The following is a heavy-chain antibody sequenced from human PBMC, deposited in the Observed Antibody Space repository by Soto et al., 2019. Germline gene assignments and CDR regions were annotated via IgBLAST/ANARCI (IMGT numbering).Heavy chain of an antibody. CDR3: ARQRRVLLPFGASSPHGYFDY. V-gene: IGHV4-34*01. D-gene: IGHD3-10*01. CDR1: GGSFSGYY. CDR2: INHSGST. J-gene: IGHJ4*02. Sequence: XATLSLTCAVYGGSFSGYYWSWIRQPPGKGLEWIGEINHSGSTNYNPSLKSRVTISVDTSKNQFSLKLSSVTAADTAVYYCARQRRVLLPFGASSPHGYFDYCGQGTLVTVSS.